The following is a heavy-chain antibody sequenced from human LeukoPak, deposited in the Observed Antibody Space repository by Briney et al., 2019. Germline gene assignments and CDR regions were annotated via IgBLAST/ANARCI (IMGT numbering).Heavy chain of an antibody. V-gene: IGHV4-34*01. Sequence: PSETLSLTCAVYGGSFSGYYWSWIRQPPGKGLEWIGEINHSGNTYYNPSLKSRVTISVDTSKNQFSLKLSSVTAADTAVYYCARDTSGDYYDSSGYHYYFDYWGQGTLVTVSS. CDR1: GGSFSGYY. CDR3: ARDTSGDYYDSSGYHYYFDY. D-gene: IGHD3-22*01. J-gene: IGHJ4*02. CDR2: INHSGNT.